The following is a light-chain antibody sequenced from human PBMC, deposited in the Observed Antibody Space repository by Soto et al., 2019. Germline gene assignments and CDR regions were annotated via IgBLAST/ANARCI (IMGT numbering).Light chain of an antibody. V-gene: IGLV2-14*01. CDR2: EVN. CDR3: FSYTTSSAPYV. J-gene: IGLJ1*01. CDR1: TSDVGGHNY. Sequence: QSVLTQPASVSGSPVQSITISCTGTTSDVGGHNYVSWYQQHPGKVPKLLIYEVNNRPSGVSNRFSGSKSGNTASLTISDLQADDEATYYCFSYTTSSAPYVFGTGTKVTVL.